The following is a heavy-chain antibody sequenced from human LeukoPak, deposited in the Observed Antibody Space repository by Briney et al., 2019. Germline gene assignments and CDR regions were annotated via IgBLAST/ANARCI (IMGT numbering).Heavy chain of an antibody. CDR2: IFGGGSR. CDR3: AKGSYNISYYGF. D-gene: IGHD4-17*01. CDR1: GFTFSSNC. J-gene: IGHJ4*02. V-gene: IGHV3-66*01. Sequence: PGGSLRLSCAASGFTFSSNCMTWVRQAPGKGLEWVALIFGGGSRYYADSVKGRFTISRDTSKNKLFIQMNSLRAEDAAVYFCAKGSYNISYYGFGGQGTLVTVSS.